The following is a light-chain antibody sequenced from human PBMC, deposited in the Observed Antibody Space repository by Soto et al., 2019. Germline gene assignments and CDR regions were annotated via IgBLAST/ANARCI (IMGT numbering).Light chain of an antibody. V-gene: IGLV2-14*03. CDR3: SSYTSSNTVV. CDR2: DVN. J-gene: IGLJ3*02. Sequence: HSVLTQPASVSGSPGQSITISCTGTSSDIGAYNYVGWYQQHPGQAPKLMTYDVNNRPSGVSDRFSASKSGNTASLTIAWLQAEDEADYYCSSYTSSNTVVFGGGTKLTVL. CDR1: SSDIGAYNY.